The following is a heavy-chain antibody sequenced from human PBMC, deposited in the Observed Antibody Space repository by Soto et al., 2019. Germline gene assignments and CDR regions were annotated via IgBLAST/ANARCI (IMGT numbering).Heavy chain of an antibody. J-gene: IGHJ4*02. Sequence: EVQLVESGGGLVQPGRSLRLSCAASGFTFDDYAMHWVRQAPGKGLEWVSGISWNSGSTYYADSVKGRFTISRDNSKNTLYLQMNSLRAEDTAVYYCAKGRGDNRSGGSLYYFDYWGQGTLVTVSS. CDR3: AKGRGDNRSGGSLYYFDY. CDR1: GFTFDDYA. CDR2: ISWNSGST. V-gene: IGHV3-9*01. D-gene: IGHD2-15*01.